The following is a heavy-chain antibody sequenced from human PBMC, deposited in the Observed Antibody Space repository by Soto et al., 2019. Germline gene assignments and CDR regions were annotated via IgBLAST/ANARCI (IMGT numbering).Heavy chain of an antibody. CDR2: ISYDENSK. J-gene: IGHJ5*02. Sequence: QVQLVESGGGVVQPGTSLRLSCAASGFTFSSYAIHWVRQAPGKGLERLAVISYDENSKYYADSVKGRFTISRDNSKNTLYLQVNSLRSEDTAVYYCARDWMPCSGRNWATNRFDPWGQGTLVTVSS. CDR1: GFTFSSYA. D-gene: IGHD3-10*02. CDR3: ARDWMPCSGRNWATNRFDP. V-gene: IGHV3-30-3*01.